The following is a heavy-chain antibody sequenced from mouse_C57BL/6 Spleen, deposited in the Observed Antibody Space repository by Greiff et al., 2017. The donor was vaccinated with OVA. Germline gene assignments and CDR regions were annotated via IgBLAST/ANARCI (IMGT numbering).Heavy chain of an antibody. V-gene: IGHV1-62-2*01. CDR3: ARHDPLYDYDVGGYAMDY. CDR2: FYPGSGSI. Sequence: QVQLQQSGAELVKPGASVKLSCKASGYTFTEYTIHWVKQRSGQGLEWIGWFYPGSGSIKYNEKFKDKATLTADKSSSTFYMELSRFTSEDSAVYFCARHDPLYDYDVGGYAMDYWGQGTSVTVSS. D-gene: IGHD2-4*01. J-gene: IGHJ4*01. CDR1: GYTFTEYT.